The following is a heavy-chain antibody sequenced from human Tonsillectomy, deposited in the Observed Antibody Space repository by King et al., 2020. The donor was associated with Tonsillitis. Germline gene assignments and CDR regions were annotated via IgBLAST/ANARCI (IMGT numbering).Heavy chain of an antibody. CDR1: GFTFDDYA. CDR2: SSWNSGSI. V-gene: IGHV3-9*01. Sequence: VQLVESGGGLVQPGRSLRLSCAASGFTFDDYAMHWVRQVPGKGLEWVSGSSWNSGSIGYADSVKGRFTIYRDNAKNSLSLQMNSLRSGYTALYYCAKDWGYYYDGMDVWGQGTTVTVSS. D-gene: IGHD3-16*01. J-gene: IGHJ6*02. CDR3: AKDWGYYYDGMDV.